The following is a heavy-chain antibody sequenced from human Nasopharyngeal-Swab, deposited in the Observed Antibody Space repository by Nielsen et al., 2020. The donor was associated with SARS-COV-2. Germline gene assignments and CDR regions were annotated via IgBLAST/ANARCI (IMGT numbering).Heavy chain of an antibody. CDR1: GFTFSDAW. V-gene: IGHV3-15*01. CDR2: IKSETDGGTT. Sequence: GESLKISCAASGFTFSDAWMSWVRQAPGKGLEWVGRIKSETDGGTTDYAAPVKGRFTISRDDSKNTLHLQLNSLNTEDTAMYYCVTGFGGFWGQGTLVTVSS. J-gene: IGHJ4*02. CDR3: VTGFGGF. D-gene: IGHD3-16*01.